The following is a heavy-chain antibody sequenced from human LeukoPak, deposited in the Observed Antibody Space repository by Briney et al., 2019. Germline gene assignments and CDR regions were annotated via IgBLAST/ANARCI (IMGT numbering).Heavy chain of an antibody. CDR3: ASDTYSYDSSAYGQFDY. V-gene: IGHV3-53*01. CDR1: GFTFSSYW. Sequence: PGGSLRLSCAASGFTFSSYWMSWVRQAPGKGLEWVSVIYSGGSTYYADSVKGRFTISRDIFKNTLYLQMNSLRAEDTAVYYCASDTYSYDSSAYGQFDYWGQGTLVTVSS. J-gene: IGHJ4*02. CDR2: IYSGGST. D-gene: IGHD3-22*01.